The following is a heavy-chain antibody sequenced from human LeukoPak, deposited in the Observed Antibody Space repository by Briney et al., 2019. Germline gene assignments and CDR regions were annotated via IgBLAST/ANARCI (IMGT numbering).Heavy chain of an antibody. J-gene: IGHJ4*02. CDR3: ARARSSFDY. V-gene: IGHV4-39*07. Sequence: SETLSLTCTVSGGSISSSSYYWGWIRQPPGKGLEWIGSIYYSGSTNYNPSLKSRVTISVDTSKNQFSLKLSSVTAADTAVYYCARARSSFDYWGQGTLVTVSS. CDR2: IYYSGST. CDR1: GGSISSSSYY.